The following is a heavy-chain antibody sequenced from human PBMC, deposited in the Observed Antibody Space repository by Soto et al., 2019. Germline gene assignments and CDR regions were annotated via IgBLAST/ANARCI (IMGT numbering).Heavy chain of an antibody. J-gene: IGHJ5*02. CDR2: INHSGST. Sequence: PSETLSLTCAVYGGSFSGYYWSWIRQPPGKGLEWIGEINHSGSTNYNPSLKSRATISVDTSKNQFSLKLSSVTAADTAVYYCARGRGRITIFGVVINSALSNWFDPWGQGTLVTVSS. CDR3: ARGRGRITIFGVVINSALSNWFDP. V-gene: IGHV4-34*01. CDR1: GGSFSGYY. D-gene: IGHD3-3*01.